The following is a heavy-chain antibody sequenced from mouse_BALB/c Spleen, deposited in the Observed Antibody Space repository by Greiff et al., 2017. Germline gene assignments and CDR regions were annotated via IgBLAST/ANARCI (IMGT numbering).Heavy chain of an antibody. Sequence: VQLKESGAELVKPGASVKLSCTASGFNIKDTYMHWVKQRPEQGLEWIGRIDTANGNTKYDPKFQGKATITADTSSNTAYLQLSSLTSEDTAVYYCAIGDYRYDGFAYWGQGTLVTVSA. CDR2: IDTANGNT. V-gene: IGHV14-3*02. J-gene: IGHJ3*01. CDR1: GFNIKDTY. CDR3: AIGDYRYDGFAY. D-gene: IGHD2-14*01.